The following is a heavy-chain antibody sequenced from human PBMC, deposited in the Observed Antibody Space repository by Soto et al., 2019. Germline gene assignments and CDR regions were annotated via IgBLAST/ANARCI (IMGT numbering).Heavy chain of an antibody. CDR1: GFTFSSYG. CDR2: ISYDGSNK. CDR3: AKSASGYDTPDAFDI. Sequence: GGSLRLSRAASGFTFSSYGMHWVRQAPGKGLEWVAVISYDGSNKYYADSVKGRFTISRDNSKNTLYLQMNSLRAEDTAVYYCAKSASGYDTPDAFDIWGQGTMVTVSS. D-gene: IGHD5-12*01. V-gene: IGHV3-30*18. J-gene: IGHJ3*02.